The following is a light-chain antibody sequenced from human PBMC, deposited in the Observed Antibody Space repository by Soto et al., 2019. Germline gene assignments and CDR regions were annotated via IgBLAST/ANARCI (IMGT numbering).Light chain of an antibody. V-gene: IGLV2-14*01. CDR3: SSHTSSNTYYV. CDR2: EVS. J-gene: IGLJ7*01. CDR1: RSDVGTYNY. Sequence: QSALTQPASVSGSPGQSITISCTGTRSDVGTYNYVSWYQQHPGKAPKLMIYEVSNRPSGVSDRFSGSKSGNTASLTISGLQAEDEADYYCSSHTSSNTYYVFGSGTQLTVL.